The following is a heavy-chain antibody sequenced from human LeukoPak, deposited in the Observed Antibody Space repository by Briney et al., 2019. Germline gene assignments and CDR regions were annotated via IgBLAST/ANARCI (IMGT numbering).Heavy chain of an antibody. V-gene: IGHV4-38-2*02. CDR2: IYHSGST. CDR1: GYSISSGYY. CDR3: ASAPARIAVAGPYYFDY. D-gene: IGHD6-19*01. J-gene: IGHJ4*02. Sequence: SETLSLTCTVSGYSISSGYYWGWTRQPPGKGLEWIGSIYHSGSTYYNPSLKSRVTISVDTSKNQFSLKLSSVTAADTAVYYCASAPARIAVAGPYYFDYWGQGTLVTVSS.